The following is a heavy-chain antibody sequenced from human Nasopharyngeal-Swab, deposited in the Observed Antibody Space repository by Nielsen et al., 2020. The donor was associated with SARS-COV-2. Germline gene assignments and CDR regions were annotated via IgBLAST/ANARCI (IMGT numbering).Heavy chain of an antibody. CDR2: ISGSGGST. J-gene: IGHJ4*02. CDR1: GFTFSDYY. CDR3: ARDYIPVATIWKYFDY. V-gene: IGHV3-11*04. Sequence: GGSLRLSCAASGFTFSDYYMSWIRQAPGKGLEWVSHISGSGGSTYYADSVKGRFTISRDNSKNSLYLQMNSLRAEDTAVYYCARDYIPVATIWKYFDYWGQGTLVTVSS. D-gene: IGHD5-12*01.